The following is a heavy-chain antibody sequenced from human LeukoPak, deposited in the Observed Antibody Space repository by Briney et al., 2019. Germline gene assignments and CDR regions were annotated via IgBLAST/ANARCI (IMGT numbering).Heavy chain of an antibody. V-gene: IGHV3-30*04. CDR2: ISYDGSNK. CDR3: ARERIETLAVAGPFDY. CDR1: GFTFSSYA. J-gene: IGHJ4*02. Sequence: GSLRLSCAASGFTFSSYAMHWVRQAPGKGLEWVAVISYDGSNKYYADSVKGRFTISRDNSKNTLYLQMNSLRAEDTAVYYCARERIETLAVAGPFDYWGQGTLVTVSS. D-gene: IGHD6-19*01.